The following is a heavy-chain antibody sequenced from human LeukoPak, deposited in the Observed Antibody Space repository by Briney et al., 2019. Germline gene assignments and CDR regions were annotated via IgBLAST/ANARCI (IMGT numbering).Heavy chain of an antibody. Sequence: GGSLRLSCAASGFTFSTYAMSWVRQAPGKGLEWVSNVSGSGSRSGGSTYYADSVKGRFTISRDNSKNTLYLQMNSLRAEDTAVYYCAKVGGAIAAAGGTDYWGQGTLVTVSS. CDR1: GFTFSTYA. CDR3: AKVGGAIAAAGGTDY. V-gene: IGHV3-23*01. J-gene: IGHJ4*02. CDR2: VSGSGSRSGGST. D-gene: IGHD6-13*01.